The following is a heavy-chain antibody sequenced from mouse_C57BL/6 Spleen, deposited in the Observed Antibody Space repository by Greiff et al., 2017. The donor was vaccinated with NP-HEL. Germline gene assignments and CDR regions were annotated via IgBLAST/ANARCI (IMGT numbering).Heavy chain of an antibody. J-gene: IGHJ1*03. V-gene: IGHV1-58*01. D-gene: IGHD1-1*01. Sequence: DVQLQESGAELVRPGSSVKMSCKTSGYTFTSYGINWVKQRPGQGLEWIGYIYIGNGYTEYNEKFKGKATLTSDTSSSTAYMQLSSLTSEDSAIYFCASPTVVATRYFDVWGTGTTVTVSS. CDR3: ASPTVVATRYFDV. CDR1: GYTFTSYG. CDR2: IYIGNGYT.